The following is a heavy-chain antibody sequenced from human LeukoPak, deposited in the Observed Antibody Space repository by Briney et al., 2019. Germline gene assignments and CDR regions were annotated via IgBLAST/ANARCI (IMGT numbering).Heavy chain of an antibody. CDR2: INPNSGGT. Sequence: ASVKVSCKASGYTVHGYYMHWLRQAPGQGLEWMGWINPNSGGTNYAQKFQGRVTMTRDTSISTAYIELSRLRSDDTAVYYCARVIVAGYFDYWGQGTLVTVSS. V-gene: IGHV1-2*02. CDR1: GYTVHGYY. J-gene: IGHJ4*02. D-gene: IGHD5-12*01. CDR3: ARVIVAGYFDY.